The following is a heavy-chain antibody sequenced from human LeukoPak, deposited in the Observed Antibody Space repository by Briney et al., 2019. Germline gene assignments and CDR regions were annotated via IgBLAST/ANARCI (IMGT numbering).Heavy chain of an antibody. D-gene: IGHD6-19*01. CDR2: IIPIFGTA. CDR1: GGTFSSYA. CDR3: ATNRPSSVWYELDY. J-gene: IGHJ4*02. Sequence: ASVKVSCKASGGTFSSYAISWVRQAPGQGLEWMGGIIPIFGTANYAQKFQGRVTITADESTSTAYMELSSLRSEDTAVYYCATNRPSSVWYELDYWGQGTLVTVSS. V-gene: IGHV1-69*01.